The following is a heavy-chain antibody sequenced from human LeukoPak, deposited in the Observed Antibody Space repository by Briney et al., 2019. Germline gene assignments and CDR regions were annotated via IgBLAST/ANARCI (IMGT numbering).Heavy chain of an antibody. V-gene: IGHV3-23*01. D-gene: IGHD3-3*01. J-gene: IGHJ4*02. CDR3: AKDGYDFWSGYQLDF. CDR1: GFTFSSYA. CDR2: ISGSDGST. Sequence: GGSLRLSCAASGFTFSSYAMTGVRQAPGKGLEWVSAISGSDGSTYYADSVTGRFTISRDNSKNTLYLQMISLRADDTAVYYCAKDGYDFWSGYQLDFGGQGTLVTVSS.